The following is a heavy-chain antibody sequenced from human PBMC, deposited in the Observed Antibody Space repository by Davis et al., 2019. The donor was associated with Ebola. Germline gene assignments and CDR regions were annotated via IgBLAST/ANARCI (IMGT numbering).Heavy chain of an antibody. J-gene: IGHJ6*02. V-gene: IGHV3-23*01. CDR2: ISSGDGTT. CDR3: AKAWGVITTSYYAMDV. CDR1: GFTFSYYA. D-gene: IGHD4/OR15-4a*01. Sequence: GESLKISCAVSGFTFSYYAMTWVRQVPGKGLEWVSGISSGDGTTYYADSFKGRFTISRDNSKNTLFLQMNSLRAGDTAVYYCAKAWGVITTSYYAMDVWGQGTTVTVSS.